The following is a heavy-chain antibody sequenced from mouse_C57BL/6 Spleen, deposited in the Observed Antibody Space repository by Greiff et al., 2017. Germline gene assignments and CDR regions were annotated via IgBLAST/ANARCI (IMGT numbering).Heavy chain of an antibody. CDR2: ISYDGSN. D-gene: IGHD1-1*01. J-gene: IGHJ1*03. CDR3: AREGGTVRTGRRYFDV. V-gene: IGHV3-6*01. Sequence: VQLQQSGPGLVKPSQSLSLTCSVTGYSITSGYYWNWIRQFPGNKLEWMGYISYDGSNNYNPSLKNRISITRDTSKNQFFLKLNSVTTEDTATYYCAREGGTVRTGRRYFDVWGTGTTVTVSS. CDR1: GYSITSGYY.